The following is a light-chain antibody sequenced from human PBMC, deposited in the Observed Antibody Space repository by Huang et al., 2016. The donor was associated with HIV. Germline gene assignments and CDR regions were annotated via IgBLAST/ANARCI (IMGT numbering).Light chain of an antibody. CDR3: QQSYSALSS. CDR1: QSISTY. CDR2: SAS. J-gene: IGKJ5*01. V-gene: IGKV1-39*01. Sequence: IQMTQSPTSLSASVGDRVSIVCRASQSISTYLNWYQQKPGKAPKLVISSASTLHRGVPSRFSGSGSGTEFTLTIRGLQLDDFATYYCQQSYSALSSFGPGTRL.